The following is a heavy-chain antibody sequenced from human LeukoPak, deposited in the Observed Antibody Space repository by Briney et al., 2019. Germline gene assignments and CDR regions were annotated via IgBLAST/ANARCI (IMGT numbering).Heavy chain of an antibody. CDR3: TRHEGQLLNPFDY. CDR2: IRSKANSYAT. Sequence: GGSLKLSCAASGFTFSGSAMHWVRQASGKGLEWVGRIRSKANSYATAYAASVKGRFTISRDDSKNTAYLQMNSLKTEDTAVYYCTRHEGQLLNPFDYWGQGTLVTVSS. V-gene: IGHV3-73*01. D-gene: IGHD2-2*01. CDR1: GFTFSGSA. J-gene: IGHJ4*02.